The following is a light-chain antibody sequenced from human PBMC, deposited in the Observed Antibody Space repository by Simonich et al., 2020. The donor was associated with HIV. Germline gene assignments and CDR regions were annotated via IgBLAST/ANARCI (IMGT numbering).Light chain of an antibody. CDR1: QSISSN. Sequence: EIVMTQSPATLSVSPGERAPLSCTASQSISSNLAWYQQKPGQAPRLLIYGASTRATGIPSRFSGSGSVTEFTLTIGNMQSEDFAVYYCQQRSNYPITFGQGTRLEIK. J-gene: IGKJ5*01. CDR3: QQRSNYPIT. CDR2: GAS. V-gene: IGKV3-15*01.